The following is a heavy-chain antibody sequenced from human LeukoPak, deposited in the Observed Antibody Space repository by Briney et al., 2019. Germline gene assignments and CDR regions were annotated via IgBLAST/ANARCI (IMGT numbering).Heavy chain of an antibody. Sequence: GGSLRLSCAASGFTFSSYAMSWVRQASGKGLEWVSAISGSGGSTYYADSVKGRFTISRDNSKNTLYLQMNSLRAEDTAVYYCAKAPVSYDSSGYYFDYWGQGTLVTVSS. CDR1: GFTFSSYA. CDR2: ISGSGGST. CDR3: AKAPVSYDSSGYYFDY. J-gene: IGHJ4*02. V-gene: IGHV3-23*01. D-gene: IGHD3-22*01.